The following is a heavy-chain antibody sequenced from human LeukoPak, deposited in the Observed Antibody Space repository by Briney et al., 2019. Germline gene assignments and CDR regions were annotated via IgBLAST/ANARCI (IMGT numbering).Heavy chain of an antibody. D-gene: IGHD3-22*01. CDR1: GGTFSSYA. Sequence: EASVKVSCKASGGTFSSYAISWVRQAPGQGLEWMGGIIPIFGTANYAQKFQGRVTITADESTSTAYMELSSLRSEDTAVYYCATPGGYDSSGYRRGLSDYWGQGTLVTVSS. CDR3: ATPGGYDSSGYRRGLSDY. J-gene: IGHJ4*02. V-gene: IGHV1-69*13. CDR2: IIPIFGTA.